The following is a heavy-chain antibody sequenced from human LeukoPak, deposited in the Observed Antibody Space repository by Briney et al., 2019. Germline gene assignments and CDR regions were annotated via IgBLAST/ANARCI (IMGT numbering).Heavy chain of an antibody. Sequence: PGGSLRLSCAASGFTFSSDAMSWVRQAPGKGLEWVSAISGSGGSTYYADSVKGRFTVSRDNSKNTLYLQMNSLRAEDTAVYYCANTYYYGSGSYYRQYYFDYWGQGTLVTVSS. V-gene: IGHV3-23*01. CDR3: ANTYYYGSGSYYRQYYFDY. CDR2: ISGSGGST. CDR1: GFTFSSDA. D-gene: IGHD3-10*01. J-gene: IGHJ4*02.